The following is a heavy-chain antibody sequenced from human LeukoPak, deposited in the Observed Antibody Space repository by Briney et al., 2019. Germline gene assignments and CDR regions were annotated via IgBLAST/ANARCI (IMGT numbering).Heavy chain of an antibody. CDR3: ARHTRAGIAAAGVFFDY. Sequence: SSETLSLTCTVSGGSISSSSYYWGWIRQPPGKGLEWIGYIYYSGSTNYNPSLKSRVTISVDTSKNQFSLKLSSVTAADTAVYYCARHTRAGIAAAGVFFDYWGQGTLVTVSS. D-gene: IGHD6-13*01. V-gene: IGHV4-61*05. CDR2: IYYSGST. J-gene: IGHJ4*02. CDR1: GGSISSSSYY.